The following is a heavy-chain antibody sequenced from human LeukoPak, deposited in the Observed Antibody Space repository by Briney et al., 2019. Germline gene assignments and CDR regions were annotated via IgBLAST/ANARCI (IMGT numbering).Heavy chain of an antibody. D-gene: IGHD5-18*01. CDR1: GFTFSSYA. V-gene: IGHV3-23*01. CDR3: AKDMFGVDTAMIKD. J-gene: IGHJ4*02. CDR2: ISGSGGST. Sequence: GSLRLSCAASGFTFSSYAMSWVRQAPGKGLEWVSAISGSGGSTYYADSVKGRFTISRDNSKNSLYLQMNSLRTEDTALYYCAKDMFGVDTAMIKDWGQGTLVTVSS.